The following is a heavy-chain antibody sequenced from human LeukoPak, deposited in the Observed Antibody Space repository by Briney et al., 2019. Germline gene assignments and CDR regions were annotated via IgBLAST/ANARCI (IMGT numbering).Heavy chain of an antibody. V-gene: IGHV3-7*01. CDR3: ARNVDAFDI. CDR1: GFTFRSYW. Sequence: GGSLRLSCTAFGFTFRSYWMSWVRQAPGKGLEWVANINQHGSEKYYVDSVKGRLTISRDNAKNSLFLQLNSLRAEDTAVCYCARNVDAFDIWGQGTMVTVSS. CDR2: INQHGSEK. J-gene: IGHJ3*02.